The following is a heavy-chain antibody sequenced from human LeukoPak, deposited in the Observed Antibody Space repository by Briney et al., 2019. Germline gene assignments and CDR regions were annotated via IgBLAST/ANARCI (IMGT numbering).Heavy chain of an antibody. J-gene: IGHJ4*02. V-gene: IGHV3-48*03. CDR3: ARVTVVGATLDY. CDR1: GFTFSPYA. Sequence: GGSLRLSCAASGFTFSPYALSWVRQAPGKGLEWVSYINSGGTTIYYAGSVKGRFTISRDNAKNSLYLQMNSLRAEDTAVYYCARVTVVGATLDYWGQGTLVTVSS. CDR2: INSGGTTI. D-gene: IGHD1-26*01.